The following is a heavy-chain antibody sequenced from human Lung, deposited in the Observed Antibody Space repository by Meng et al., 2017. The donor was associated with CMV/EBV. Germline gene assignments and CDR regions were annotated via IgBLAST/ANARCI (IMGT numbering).Heavy chain of an antibody. J-gene: IGHJ4*02. CDR1: GFXXXTNGVG. CDR3: AHRTFYYDSSGHYEANFDL. CDR2: IYWDDDK. Sequence: QITLKESGPTLVTPXXTLTLTGTVSGFXXXTNGVGVGWIRQPPGKALEWLALIYWDDDKRYSTSLKNRLTITKDTSKNQVVLTMTDMDPVDTATYYCAHRTFYYDSSGHYEANFDLWGQGTLVTVSS. V-gene: IGHV2-5*02. D-gene: IGHD3-22*01.